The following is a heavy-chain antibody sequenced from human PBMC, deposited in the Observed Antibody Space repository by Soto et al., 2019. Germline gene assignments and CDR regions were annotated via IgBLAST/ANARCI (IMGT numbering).Heavy chain of an antibody. CDR2: TYYRPKWYN. D-gene: IGHD3-16*01. V-gene: IGHV6-1*01. CDR1: GDSVSSNSAA. J-gene: IGHJ6*04. CDR3: ARDRKGGFVMDV. Sequence: SQTLSLTCAISGDSVSSNSAAWNWIRQSPSRGLEWLGRTYYRPKWYNDYAVSVKGRISINPDTSKNLFSLLLNSVTPEDTAVYYCARDRKGGFVMDVWGKGTTVTVAS.